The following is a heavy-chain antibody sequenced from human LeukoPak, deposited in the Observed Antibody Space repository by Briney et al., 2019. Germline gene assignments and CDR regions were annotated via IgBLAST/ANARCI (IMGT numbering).Heavy chain of an antibody. CDR2: IKSKAYGGTV. J-gene: IGHJ4*02. CDR1: GFTFADYA. Sequence: GGSLRLSCTASGFTFADYAMTWVRQAPGKGLEWVGFIKSKAYGGTVEYAASVKGRFSISRDDSKIIPYLHVKRVQTKATAEYYCTRSGIYRYFDYWGQGTLVTVSS. CDR3: TRSGIYRYFDY. D-gene: IGHD1-26*01. V-gene: IGHV3-49*04.